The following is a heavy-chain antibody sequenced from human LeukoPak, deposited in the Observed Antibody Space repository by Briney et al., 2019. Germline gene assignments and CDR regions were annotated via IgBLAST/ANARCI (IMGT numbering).Heavy chain of an antibody. D-gene: IGHD3-3*01. CDR1: GYTFTGYY. J-gene: IGHJ4*02. CDR3: ARGSYYDFWSVQLSPDCFDY. CDR2: INPNSGGT. V-gene: IGHV1-2*02. Sequence: ASVKVSCKASGYTFTGYYMHWVRQAPGQRLEWMGWINPNSGGTNYAQKFQGRVTMTRDTSISTAYMELSRLRSDDTAVYYCARGSYYDFWSVQLSPDCFDYWGQGTLVTVSS.